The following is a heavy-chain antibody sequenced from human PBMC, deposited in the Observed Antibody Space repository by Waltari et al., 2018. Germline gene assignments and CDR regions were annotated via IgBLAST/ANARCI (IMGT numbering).Heavy chain of an antibody. D-gene: IGHD6-13*01. J-gene: IGHJ4*02. CDR1: GFTFNKYV. CDR3: ARKNSSTWPAFDY. V-gene: IGHV3-23*01. CDR2: ISATGGTT. Sequence: VQLLESGGGLVQPGGSLRLSCVVSGFTFNKYVMTWVRQAPGKGLEWVSSISATGGTTYYADSVKGRFTISRDNSKTTVFLQMKSLGAEDTAMYYCARKNSSTWPAFDYWGQGLLVTVSS.